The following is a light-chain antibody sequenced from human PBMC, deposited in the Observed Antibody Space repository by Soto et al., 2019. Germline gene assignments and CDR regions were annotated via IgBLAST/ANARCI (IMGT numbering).Light chain of an antibody. Sequence: QSVLTLPPSASATPGQRVTISCSGSNSNVGSSYVYWYQHLPGAAPKLLIYTNNQRPSGVPDRFSGSKSGTSASLAISGLRYEDEAEYYCAAWDESMSGYVFGTGNKVTVL. J-gene: IGLJ1*01. CDR1: NSNVGSSY. CDR2: TNN. CDR3: AAWDESMSGYV. V-gene: IGLV1-47*01.